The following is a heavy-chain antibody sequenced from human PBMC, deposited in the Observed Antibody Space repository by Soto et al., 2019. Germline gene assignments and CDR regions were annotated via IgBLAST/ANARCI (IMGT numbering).Heavy chain of an antibody. Sequence: EVRLVETGGGLIQPGGSLRLSCAASGFTVSDTYMNWVRQAPGKGLEWVSVIYSGSATYYADPVKGRFTISRDNSKNTVFLQMRSLRVDDTAVYYCARGKSGWLTVDYWGQGILVTVSS. CDR2: IYSGSAT. J-gene: IGHJ4*02. CDR3: ARGKSGWLTVDY. CDR1: GFTVSDTY. V-gene: IGHV3-53*02. D-gene: IGHD6-19*01.